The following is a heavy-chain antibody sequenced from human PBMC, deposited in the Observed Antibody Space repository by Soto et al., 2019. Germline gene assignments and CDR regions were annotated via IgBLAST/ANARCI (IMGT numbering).Heavy chain of an antibody. CDR1: GWSFSNYY. Sequence: SETLSLSCTVSGWSFSNYYWGWIRQPPGKGLEWIGYMYHSGSSNYNPSLKRRVTISVDTSKNQVSLEVTSVIAADTAVYYCARDHVVETNYGFFDYWGQGILVTVSS. J-gene: IGHJ4*02. CDR2: MYHSGSS. V-gene: IGHV4-59*01. CDR3: ARDHVVETNYGFFDY. D-gene: IGHD2-15*01.